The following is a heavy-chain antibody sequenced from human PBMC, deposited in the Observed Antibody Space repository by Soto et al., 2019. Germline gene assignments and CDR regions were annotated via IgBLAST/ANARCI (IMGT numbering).Heavy chain of an antibody. CDR3: ARDAPYYDSSGYHFLYRMDV. V-gene: IGHV3-21*01. CDR2: ISSGSSSYI. Sequence: VGSLRLSCAASGFTFSSCSMNWVRQAPGKGLEWVSSISSGSSSYIYYADSVKGRFTISRDNAKNSLYLQMNSLRAEDTAVYHCARDAPYYDSSGYHFLYRMDVWRQGTTVTVSS. D-gene: IGHD3-22*01. CDR1: GFTFSSCS. J-gene: IGHJ6*02.